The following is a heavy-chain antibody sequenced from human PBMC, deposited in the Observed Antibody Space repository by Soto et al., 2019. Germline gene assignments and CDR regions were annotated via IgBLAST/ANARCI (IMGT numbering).Heavy chain of an antibody. CDR1: GGSISSYY. CDR3: ARDLGGYSYGYAYYYYYGMDV. D-gene: IGHD5-18*01. J-gene: IGHJ6*02. V-gene: IGHV4-59*01. CDR2: IYYSGST. Sequence: ETLSLTCTVSGGSISSYYWSWIRQPPGKGLEWIGYIYYSGSTNYNPSLKSRVTISVDTSKNQFSLKLSSVTAADTAVYYCARDLGGYSYGYAYYYYYGMDVWGQGTTVTVSS.